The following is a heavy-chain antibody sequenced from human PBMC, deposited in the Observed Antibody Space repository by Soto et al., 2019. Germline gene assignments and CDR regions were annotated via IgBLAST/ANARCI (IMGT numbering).Heavy chain of an antibody. V-gene: IGHV1-24*01. J-gene: IGHJ3*02. Sequence: QVQLVQSGAEVKKPGASVKVSCKVSGYTLTELSMHWVRQAPGKGLEWMGGFDPEDGETIYAQKFQGRVTMTEDTPNDTAYTELSSMISEDTAVYYCATWCPNDAFDIWGQGTMVTVSS. CDR3: ATWCPNDAFDI. CDR2: FDPEDGET. CDR1: GYTLTELS. D-gene: IGHD2-8*01.